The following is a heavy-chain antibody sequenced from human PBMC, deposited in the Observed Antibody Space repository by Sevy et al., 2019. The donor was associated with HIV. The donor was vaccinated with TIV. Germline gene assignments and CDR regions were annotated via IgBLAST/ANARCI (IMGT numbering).Heavy chain of an antibody. Sequence: GGSLRLSCAASGFTFSSYWMSWVRQAPGKGLEWVANIKQDGSEKYYVDSVKGRFTMSRDNAKNSLYLQMNSLRADDTAVYYCARVMITFGGVIDSDAFDIWGQGTMVTVSS. CDR3: ARVMITFGGVIDSDAFDI. CDR2: IKQDGSEK. CDR1: GFTFSSYW. V-gene: IGHV3-7*03. D-gene: IGHD3-16*02. J-gene: IGHJ3*02.